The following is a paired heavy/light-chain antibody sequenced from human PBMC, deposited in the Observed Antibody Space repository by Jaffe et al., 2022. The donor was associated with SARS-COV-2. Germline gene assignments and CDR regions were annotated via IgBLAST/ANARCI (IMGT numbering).Heavy chain of an antibody. V-gene: IGHV4-4*02. CDR2: IYHNGGT. Sequence: QEQLHQSGPGFVKPSGTLSLSCVVSGASVSGSNWWGWARQFPGGTLEWIGEIYHNGGTNYRSSLKGRVTISVDKSKNQASLTLTSVTAADTAVYYCTRPYKSGWLPSWGQGTLVTVSS. D-gene: IGHD6-19*01. CDR1: GASVSGSNW. J-gene: IGHJ5*02. CDR3: TRPYKSGWLPS.
Light chain of an antibody. CDR3: QQYNNWQPMYT. V-gene: IGKV3-15*01. CDR2: GAS. J-gene: IGKJ2*01. Sequence: EIIMTQSPATLSVSPGGRAILSCRASQGVASNLAWYQQKPGQAPRLLIYGASTRATDIPVRFSGSGFETEFTLTISDLQSEDSAVYYCQQYNNWQPMYTFGQGTKLEI. CDR1: QGVASN.